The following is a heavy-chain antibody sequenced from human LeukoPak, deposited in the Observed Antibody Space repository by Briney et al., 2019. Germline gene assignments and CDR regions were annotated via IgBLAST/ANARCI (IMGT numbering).Heavy chain of an antibody. CDR1: GFTVSSNY. CDR3: ARDSGDVVTPPDAFDI. D-gene: IGHD2-21*02. J-gene: IGHJ3*02. CDR2: IYSGGST. V-gene: IGHV3-66*01. Sequence: TGGSLRLSCAASGFTVSSNYMSWVRQAPGKGLEWVSVIYSGGSTYYADSVKGRFTISRDNSKNTLYLQMNSLRAEDTAVYYCARDSGDVVTPPDAFDIWGQGTMVTVSS.